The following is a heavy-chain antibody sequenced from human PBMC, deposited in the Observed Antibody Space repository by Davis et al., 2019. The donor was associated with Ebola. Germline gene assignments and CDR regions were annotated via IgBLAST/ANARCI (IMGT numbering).Heavy chain of an antibody. Sequence: ASVKVSCKASGYTFTSYDINWVRQATGQGLEWMGWISAYNGNTNYAQKLQGRVTMTTDTSTSTAYMELRSLRSDDTAVYYCARVQKGGYSYGSWGQGTLVTVSS. J-gene: IGHJ4*02. D-gene: IGHD5-18*01. CDR2: ISAYNGNT. CDR3: ARVQKGGYSYGS. CDR1: GYTFTSYD. V-gene: IGHV1-18*01.